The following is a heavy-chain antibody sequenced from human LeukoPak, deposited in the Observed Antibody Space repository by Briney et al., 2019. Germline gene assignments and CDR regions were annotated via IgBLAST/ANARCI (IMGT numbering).Heavy chain of an antibody. J-gene: IGHJ3*02. V-gene: IGHV5-51*01. CDR3: ARQPMGGYYDSSGYPADAFDI. CDR1: GYPFTNWW. Sequence: GESLEISCKASGYPFTNWWIGWVRPMPGKGLEWMGIIYPGDSATRYSPSFQGQVTISADKSISTAYLQWSSLKASDTAMYYCARQPMGGYYDSSGYPADAFDIWGQGTMVTVSS. CDR2: IYPGDSAT. D-gene: IGHD3-22*01.